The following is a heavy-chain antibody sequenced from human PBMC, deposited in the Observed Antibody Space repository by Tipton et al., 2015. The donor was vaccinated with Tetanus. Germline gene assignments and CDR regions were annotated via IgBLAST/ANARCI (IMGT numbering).Heavy chain of an antibody. CDR1: GGSINNYY. CDR3: ARGPFAYDR. Sequence: TLSLTCAVDGGSINNYYWAWFRQPPGKGLEWIGEIDHSGNTRYNPSLKSRLTISVDTSKDQFSLKLSSVVAADTAVYYCARGPFAYDRWGRGALVTVSS. CDR2: IDHSGNT. J-gene: IGHJ5*02. V-gene: IGHV4-34*01.